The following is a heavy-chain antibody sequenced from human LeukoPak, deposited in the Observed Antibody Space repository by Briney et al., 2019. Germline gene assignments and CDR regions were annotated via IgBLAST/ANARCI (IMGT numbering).Heavy chain of an antibody. CDR2: ISYDGSNK. V-gene: IGHV3-30*04. J-gene: IGHJ4*02. Sequence: PGGSLRLSCAASGFTFSSYAMHWVRQAPGKGLEWVAVISYDGSNKYYADSVKGRFTISRDNSKNTLYLQMNSLRAEDTAVYYCAREGGGIAVADTYFDYWGQGTLDTVSS. CDR1: GFTFSSYA. CDR3: AREGGGIAVADTYFDY. D-gene: IGHD6-19*01.